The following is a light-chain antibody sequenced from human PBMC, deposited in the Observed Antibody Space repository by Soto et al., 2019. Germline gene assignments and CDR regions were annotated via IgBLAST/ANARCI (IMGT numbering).Light chain of an antibody. CDR2: DAS. CDR3: SQQRDWAST. J-gene: IGKJ4*01. V-gene: IGKV3-11*01. CDR1: QSVSSY. Sequence: EIVLTQSPATLSLSPGERATLSCRASQSVSSYLAWYQQKPGQAPRLLIYDASNRATGIPARFSGSGSGTGLPLPISRPEPEDFGVYFLSQQRDWASTFRGGNKVQIK.